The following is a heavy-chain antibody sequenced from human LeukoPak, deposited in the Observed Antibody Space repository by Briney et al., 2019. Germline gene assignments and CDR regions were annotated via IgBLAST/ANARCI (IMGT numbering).Heavy chain of an antibody. J-gene: IGHJ4*02. CDR2: IYYSGST. Sequence: SETLSLTCTVSGGSISSYYWSWIRQPPGKGLEWIGYIYYSGSTNYNPSLKSRVTISVDTSKNQSSLKPSSVTAADTAVYYCARDCGRAAAGRRAFDYWGQGTLVTVSS. D-gene: IGHD6-13*01. CDR3: ARDCGRAAAGRRAFDY. CDR1: GGSISSYY. V-gene: IGHV4-59*01.